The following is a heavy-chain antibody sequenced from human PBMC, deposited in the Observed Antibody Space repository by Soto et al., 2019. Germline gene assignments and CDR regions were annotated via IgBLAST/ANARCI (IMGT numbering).Heavy chain of an antibody. CDR2: ISYDGSNT. D-gene: IGHD1-26*01. CDR3: AKEGGLSGSYYISSSYYFDY. V-gene: IGHV3-30*18. CDR1: GFTCSSYG. J-gene: IGHJ4*02. Sequence: QVKLVESGGGVVQPGRSLRLSCAASGFTCSSYGMHWVRQAPGKGLEWVAMISYDGSNTYYADSVKGRFTISRDNSKNTLYLQMNSLRAEATSVYYCAKEGGLSGSYYISSSYYFDYWGQGTLVTVSS.